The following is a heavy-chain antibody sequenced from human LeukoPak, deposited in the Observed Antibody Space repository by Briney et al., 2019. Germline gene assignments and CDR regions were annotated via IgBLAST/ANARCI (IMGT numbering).Heavy chain of an antibody. CDR1: GDSITGYY. J-gene: IGHJ6*03. CDR2: IYRSGST. V-gene: IGHV4-38-2*02. CDR3: VRGGSCSGGDCYPADYYMDV. Sequence: PSETLSLTCSVSGDSITGYYWGWIRQPPGKGLEWIGSIYRSGSTYLNPSLNSRVSISVDMSTNQFSLKLRSVTAADTAVYFCVRGGSCSGGDCYPADYYMDVWGKGTTVTVSS. D-gene: IGHD2-21*02.